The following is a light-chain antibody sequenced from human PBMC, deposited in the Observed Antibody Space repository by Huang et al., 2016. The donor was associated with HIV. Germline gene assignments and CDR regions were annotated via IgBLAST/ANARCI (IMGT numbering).Light chain of an antibody. J-gene: IGKJ1*01. CDR3: QQYNNWPPWT. CDR1: QSVSSD. Sequence: EIVMTQSPATLSVSPGERATLSCRASQSVSSDLAWYQQKPGQAPRLLIYGASTRATGMPARFRGSGAGREFTRTISSLQSEDFAVYYGQQYNNWPPWTFGQGTKVEIK. V-gene: IGKV3-15*01. CDR2: GAS.